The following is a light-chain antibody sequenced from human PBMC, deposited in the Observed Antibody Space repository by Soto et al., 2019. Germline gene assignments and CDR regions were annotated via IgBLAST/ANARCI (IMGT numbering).Light chain of an antibody. CDR1: QSVLYSSNNKNC. Sequence: DIVMTQSPDSLAVSLGERATINCKSSQSVLYSSNNKNCLAWYQQRPGQPPRLLVSWASTRESGVPDRFSGSGSGTDFTLTICSLQAEDVAVYYCQQYCDTSTFGPGTKVAI. J-gene: IGKJ3*01. CDR3: QQYCDTST. V-gene: IGKV4-1*01. CDR2: WAS.